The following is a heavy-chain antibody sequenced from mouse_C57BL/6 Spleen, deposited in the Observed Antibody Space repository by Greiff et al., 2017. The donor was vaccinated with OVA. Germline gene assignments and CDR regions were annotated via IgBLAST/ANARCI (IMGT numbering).Heavy chain of an antibody. J-gene: IGHJ2*01. Sequence: VQLQQSGPGLVAPSQSLSITCTVSGFSLTSYGVSWVRQPPGKGLEWLGVIWGDGSTNYHSAHISRLSISKDNSNSQVFLKLNSLQTDDTATYYFAQRGYDYAHDYWGQGTTLTVSS. CDR3: AQRGYDYAHDY. CDR1: GFSLTSYG. CDR2: IWGDGST. D-gene: IGHD2-4*01. V-gene: IGHV2-3*01.